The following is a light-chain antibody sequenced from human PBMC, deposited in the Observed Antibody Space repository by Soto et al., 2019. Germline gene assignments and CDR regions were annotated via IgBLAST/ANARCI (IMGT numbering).Light chain of an antibody. V-gene: IGKV3-11*01. J-gene: IGKJ5*01. CDR2: DAS. CDR3: QQRSNWPPIT. CDR1: QSVSSY. Sequence: EIVLRQSPATLSLSPWETATLSCRASQSVSSYLAWYQQKPGQAPRLLIYDASNRATGIPARFSGSGSGTDFTLTISSLEPEDFAVYYCQQRSNWPPITFGQGTRLETK.